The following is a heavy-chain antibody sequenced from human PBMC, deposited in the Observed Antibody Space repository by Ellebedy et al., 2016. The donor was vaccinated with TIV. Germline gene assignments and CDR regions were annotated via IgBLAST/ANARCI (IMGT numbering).Heavy chain of an antibody. CDR1: GFPLSDYAVG. CDR2: IYSDGDK. Sequence: SGPTLVNPPQTLTLTCSFAGFPLSDYAVGVSWIRQPPGKALEWLTLIYSDGDKEYSPSLGSRLTITKDSSKNQVVLTITNMDPVDTATYYCAHTSGWTIDHWGQGILVTVSS. CDR3: AHTSGWTIDH. V-gene: IGHV2-5*02. J-gene: IGHJ4*02. D-gene: IGHD6-19*01.